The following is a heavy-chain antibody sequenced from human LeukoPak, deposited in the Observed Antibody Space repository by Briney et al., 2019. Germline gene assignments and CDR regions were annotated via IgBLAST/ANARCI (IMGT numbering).Heavy chain of an antibody. Sequence: ASVKVSCKASGYTFTCYGISWVRPARGQGLEWMGWISAYNGNTNYAHKLQGGVTMSTDTCTSKAYMELGGLRSDDTAVNYCARGVHYNGSGRYNSRGKYFEYWGQGNLVTGTS. D-gene: IGHD3-10*01. J-gene: IGHJ4*02. CDR2: ISAYNGNT. CDR3: ARGVHYNGSGRYNSRGKYFEY. V-gene: IGHV1-18*01. CDR1: GYTFTCYG.